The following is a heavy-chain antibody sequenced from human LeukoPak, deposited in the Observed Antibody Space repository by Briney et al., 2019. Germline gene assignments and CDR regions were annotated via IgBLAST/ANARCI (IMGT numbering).Heavy chain of an antibody. CDR2: IKQDGSEK. CDR1: GFTFSSYW. Sequence: GGSLRRSCAASGFTFSSYWMSWVRQAPGKGLESVAKIKQDGSEKYYVDSVKGRFTISRDNAKNSLYLQMNSLRAEDTAVYHCARRVLYYDTSGYGTYYYYMDVWGKGTTVTVSS. D-gene: IGHD3-22*01. V-gene: IGHV3-7*01. J-gene: IGHJ6*03. CDR3: ARRVLYYDTSGYGTYYYYMDV.